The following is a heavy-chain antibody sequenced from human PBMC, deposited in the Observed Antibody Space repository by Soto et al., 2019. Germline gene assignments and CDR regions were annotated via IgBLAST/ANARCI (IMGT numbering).Heavy chain of an antibody. CDR1: AVSEFSFSDQY. CDR3: SRVDPTAKSPDH. D-gene: IGHD2-21*02. Sequence: VQVEESGGGLVLPGGSLRLSCTVSAVSEFSFSDQYMDWVRQAPGKGLEWVGRSRNRVNNFSTAYAASVQGRFTISRDESKNTVYLQMHSLKTDDTAVYYCSRVDPTAKSPDHWGQGTLVTVSS. V-gene: IGHV3-72*01. J-gene: IGHJ4*02. CDR2: SRNRVNNFST.